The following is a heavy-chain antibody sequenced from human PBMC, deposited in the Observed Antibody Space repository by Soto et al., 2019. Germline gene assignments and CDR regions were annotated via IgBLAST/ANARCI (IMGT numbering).Heavy chain of an antibody. CDR1: GGSISSRGSMSGRSFY. CDR2: ISYSDGS. V-gene: IGHV4-39*01. J-gene: IGHJ4*02. Sequence: SETLSLTCTFSGGSISSRGSMSGRSFYWGWMRQPPGKGLEWIASISYSDGSFYNSSLKSRLTISVDTSKNQFSLSLRSVTAADTAVYYCANHRYFWPFDYWGQGTVVTVSS. CDR3: ANHRYFWPFDY. D-gene: IGHD3-16*01.